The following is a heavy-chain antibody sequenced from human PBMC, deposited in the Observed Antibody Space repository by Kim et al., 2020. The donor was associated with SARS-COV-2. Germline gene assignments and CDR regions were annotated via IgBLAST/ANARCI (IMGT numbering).Heavy chain of an antibody. J-gene: IGHJ4*02. CDR1: GGSFSGYY. CDR3: ARGSSYYYDSSGNGGYFDY. CDR2: INHSGST. V-gene: IGHV4-34*01. Sequence: SETLSLTCAVYGGSFSGYYWSWIRQPPGKGLEWIGEINHSGSTNYNPSLKSRVTISVDTSKNQFSLKLSSVTAADTAVYYCARGSSYYYDSSGNGGYFDYWGQGTLVTVSS. D-gene: IGHD3-22*01.